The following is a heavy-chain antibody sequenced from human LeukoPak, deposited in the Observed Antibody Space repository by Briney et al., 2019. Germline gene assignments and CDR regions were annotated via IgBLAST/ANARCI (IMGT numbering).Heavy chain of an antibody. Sequence: GGSLRLSCIASGFTLSSYEMSWTRQAPGKGLEWVSSVDYSGGDTHYADSVMGRFTISRDNSKNTLYLQMNSLRAEDTAIYYCAKEYTGTFSPFPSYFDNWGQGTLVTVSS. J-gene: IGHJ4*02. CDR1: GFTLSSYE. D-gene: IGHD1-26*01. CDR2: VDYSGGDT. V-gene: IGHV3-23*01. CDR3: AKEYTGTFSPFPSYFDN.